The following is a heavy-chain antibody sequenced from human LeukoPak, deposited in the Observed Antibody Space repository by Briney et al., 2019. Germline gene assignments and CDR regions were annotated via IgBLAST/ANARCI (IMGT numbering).Heavy chain of an antibody. CDR2: IYYSGST. J-gene: IGHJ4*02. V-gene: IGHV4-39*07. Sequence: SETLSLTCTVSGGSISSSSYYWGWIRQPPGKGLEWIGSIYYSGSTYYNPSLKSRVTISVDTSKNQFSLKLSSVTAADTAVYYCATDRSDYGDTTFFDYWGRGTLVTVSS. CDR3: ATDRSDYGDTTFFDY. D-gene: IGHD4-17*01. CDR1: GGSISSSSYY.